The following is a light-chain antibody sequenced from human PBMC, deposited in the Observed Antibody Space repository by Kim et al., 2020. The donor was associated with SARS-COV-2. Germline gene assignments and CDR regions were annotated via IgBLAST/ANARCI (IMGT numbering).Light chain of an antibody. V-gene: IGKV3-15*01. J-gene: IGKJ4*01. CDR3: QQYNRWPT. Sequence: SVSPGERATLSCRASESVATNLAWYQAKPGQPPRLLIYFAVTRATGVPARFSGSGSGTDFTLNISSLQSEDFAVYYCQQYNRWPTFGGGTKVDIK. CDR1: ESVATN. CDR2: FAV.